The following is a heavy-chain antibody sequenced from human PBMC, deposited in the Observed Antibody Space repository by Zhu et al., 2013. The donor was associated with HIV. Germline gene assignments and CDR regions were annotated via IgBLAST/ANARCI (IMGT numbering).Heavy chain of an antibody. J-gene: IGHJ6*02. CDR2: MNPNSGNT. Sequence: QVQLVQSGAEVKKPGASVKVSCKASGYTFTSYDINWVRQATGQGLEWMGWMNPNSGNTGYAQKFQGRVTMTRNTSISTAYMELSSLRSEDTAVYYCARVDDYTAAGYYGMDVWGQGTTVTVSS. V-gene: IGHV1-8*01. D-gene: IGHD4-4*01. CDR1: GYTFTSYD. CDR3: ARVDDYTAAGYYGMDV.